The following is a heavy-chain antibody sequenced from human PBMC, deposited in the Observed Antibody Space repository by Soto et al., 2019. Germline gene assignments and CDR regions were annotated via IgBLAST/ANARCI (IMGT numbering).Heavy chain of an antibody. D-gene: IGHD6-13*01. CDR1: GGSISSSNW. CDR2: IYHSGST. Sequence: WETLSLTCAVSGGSISSSNWWSWVRQPPGKGLEWIGEIYHSGSTNYNPSLKSRVTISVDKSKNQFSLKLSSVTAADTAVYYCARDSSSWYWFDPWGQGTLVTVSS. CDR3: ARDSSSWYWFDP. J-gene: IGHJ5*02. V-gene: IGHV4-4*02.